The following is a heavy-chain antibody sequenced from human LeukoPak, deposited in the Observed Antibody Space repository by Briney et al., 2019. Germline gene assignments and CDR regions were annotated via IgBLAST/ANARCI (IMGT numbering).Heavy chain of an antibody. J-gene: IGHJ4*02. CDR1: QFTFSNYD. CDR3: AKRGSGRYFDY. D-gene: IGHD5-12*01. CDR2: GNSDNSGT. V-gene: IGHV3-23*03. Sequence: RPGGSLRLSCAASQFTFSNYDMSWVLLAPGRGLELVSVGNSDNSGTSYADSVMGRFTISRDNSENTVYLQMNSLRAEDTAVYYCAKRGSGRYFDYWGQGTLVTVSS.